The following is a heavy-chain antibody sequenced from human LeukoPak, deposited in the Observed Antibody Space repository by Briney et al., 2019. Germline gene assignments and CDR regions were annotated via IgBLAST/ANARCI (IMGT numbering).Heavy chain of an antibody. CDR3: AKDLHVFTMIVVGLFDY. V-gene: IGHV3-11*01. CDR1: GFTFSDYY. J-gene: IGHJ4*02. D-gene: IGHD3-22*01. Sequence: PGGSLRLSCAASGFTFSDYYMSWIRQAPGKGLEWVSYISSSGSTIYYADSVKGRFTISRDNAKNSLYLQMNSLRAEDTAVYYCAKDLHVFTMIVVGLFDYWGQGTLVTVSS. CDR2: ISSSGSTI.